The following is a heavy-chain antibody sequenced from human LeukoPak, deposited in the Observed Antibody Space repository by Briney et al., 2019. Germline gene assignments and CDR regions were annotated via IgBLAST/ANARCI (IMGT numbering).Heavy chain of an antibody. D-gene: IGHD3-3*02. Sequence: GGSLRLSCAASGFTFSTYWMSWVRQAPGKGLEWVANIQQDGSEKYYVDSVKGRFTISRDNAKNSLYLQMNSLTAEDTAVYYCAGVSHFRSGVDYWGQGTLVTVSS. CDR3: AGVSHFRSGVDY. J-gene: IGHJ4*02. CDR1: GFTFSTYW. CDR2: IQQDGSEK. V-gene: IGHV3-7*01.